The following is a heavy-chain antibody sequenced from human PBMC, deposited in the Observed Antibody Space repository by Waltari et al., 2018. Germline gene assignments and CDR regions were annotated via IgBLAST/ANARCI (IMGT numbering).Heavy chain of an antibody. CDR1: GFTFSDQW. Sequence: EVLLVESGGGSLQPGESRRLSCAASGFTFSDQWMHWVRQAPGKGLVLGSHITRDGGTTYADSGKGRFTISRDNAHNTLYLQMNSLRAEDTAIYYCAAKVQTRYCSSVSCYGGPPDSWGQGTLLTVSS. CDR3: AAKVQTRYCSSVSCYGGPPDS. CDR2: ITRDGGTT. D-gene: IGHD2-2*01. J-gene: IGHJ4*02. V-gene: IGHV3-74*01.